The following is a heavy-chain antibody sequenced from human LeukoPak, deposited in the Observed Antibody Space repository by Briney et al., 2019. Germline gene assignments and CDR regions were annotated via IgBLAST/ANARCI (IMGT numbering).Heavy chain of an antibody. CDR2: IHDGGSPI. Sequence: PGGSLRLSCAASGFTFSSYSMTWVRQAPGKGLEWISYIHDGGSPIYYADSVKGRFTVSRDNAKNSLYLQMNSLRAEDTAVYYCARVPGVQLERRYYFDFWGQGTLVTVSS. CDR3: ARVPGVQLERRYYFDF. V-gene: IGHV3-48*01. CDR1: GFTFSSYS. D-gene: IGHD1-1*01. J-gene: IGHJ4*02.